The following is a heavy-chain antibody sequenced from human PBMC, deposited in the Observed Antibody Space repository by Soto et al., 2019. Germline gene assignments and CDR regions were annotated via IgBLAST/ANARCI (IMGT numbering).Heavy chain of an antibody. D-gene: IGHD3-10*01. V-gene: IGHV4-38-2*01. CDR2: IYHSGST. CDR1: GYSISSGYY. CDR3: ASITMVRGVIILHDDFDI. Sequence: PSETLSLTCAVSGYSISSGYYWGWIRQPPGKGLEWIGSIYHSGSTYYNPSLKSRVTISVDTSKNQFSLKLSSVTAADTAVYYCASITMVRGVIILHDDFDIWGQGTMVTVSS. J-gene: IGHJ3*02.